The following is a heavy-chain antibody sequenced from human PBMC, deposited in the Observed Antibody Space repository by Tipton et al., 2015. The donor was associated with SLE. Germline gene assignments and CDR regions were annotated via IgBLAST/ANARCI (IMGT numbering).Heavy chain of an antibody. CDR2: AYHSGRT. D-gene: IGHD3-22*01. Sequence: TLSLTCAVSGHSISTDYYLGWVRQPPGKGLEWIGSAYHSGRTYYNPSLKSRVTISLDTAKNHFSLKLTSLTAADTAVYYCARGDYYDSSGYYFDAFDIWGRGTMVTVSS. J-gene: IGHJ3*02. CDR3: ARGDYYDSSGYYFDAFDI. V-gene: IGHV4-38-2*01. CDR1: GHSISTDYY.